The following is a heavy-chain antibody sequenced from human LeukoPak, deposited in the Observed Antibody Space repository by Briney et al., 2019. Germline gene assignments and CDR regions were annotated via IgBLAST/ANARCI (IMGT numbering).Heavy chain of an antibody. Sequence: PGGSLRLSCAASGFTFSRYAVSWVRQAPGKGLEWVSAMSGGGTDSYYADSVKGRFTISRDNSKNTLYLQMNSLRVEDTALYFCAKGLYHYYGSGYYFDYWGQGTLVTVSS. CDR3: AKGLYHYYGSGYYFDY. CDR2: MSGGGTDS. J-gene: IGHJ4*02. D-gene: IGHD3-10*01. V-gene: IGHV3-23*01. CDR1: GFTFSRYA.